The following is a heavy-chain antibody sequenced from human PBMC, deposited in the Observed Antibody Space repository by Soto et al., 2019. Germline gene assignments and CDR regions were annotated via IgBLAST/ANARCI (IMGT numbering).Heavy chain of an antibody. V-gene: IGHV1-8*01. Sequence: ASVKVSCKASGYSFTNNDVTWVRQATGQGLEWMGWMNPGSGDTGYAQKFQGRVTMTRDISIATAYIELSSLRSDDTAIYYCARMATFGSLNWFDPWGQGTLVTVSS. CDR3: ARMATFGSLNWFDP. CDR1: GYSFTNND. CDR2: MNPGSGDT. J-gene: IGHJ5*02. D-gene: IGHD3-16*01.